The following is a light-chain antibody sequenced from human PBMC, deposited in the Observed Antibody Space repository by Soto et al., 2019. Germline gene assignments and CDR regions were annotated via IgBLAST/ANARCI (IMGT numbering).Light chain of an antibody. Sequence: EVVLTQSPGTLSLSPGEKDTLSCRASQTVDNNYLAWFQQKPGQAPRLLIYGASSTATGIPDRFSGSGSGTDFTLTINRLEPEDFAVYYCQHYGSSPSWTFGQGTKVEIK. CDR3: QHYGSSPSWT. V-gene: IGKV3-20*01. CDR1: QTVDNNY. J-gene: IGKJ1*01. CDR2: GAS.